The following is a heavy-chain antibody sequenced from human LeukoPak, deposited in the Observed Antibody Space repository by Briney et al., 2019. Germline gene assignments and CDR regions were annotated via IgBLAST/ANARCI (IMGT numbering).Heavy chain of an antibody. D-gene: IGHD3-3*01. V-gene: IGHV4-61*02. Sequence: SETLSLTCTVSGGSISSGSYYWSWIRQPAGKGLEWIGRIYTSGSTNYNPSLKSRVTISVDTSKNQFSLKLSSVTAADTAVYYCARRGQHTIFGVVTDVWWFDPWGQGTLVTVSS. CDR1: GGSISSGSYY. CDR2: IYTSGST. CDR3: ARRGQHTIFGVVTDVWWFDP. J-gene: IGHJ5*02.